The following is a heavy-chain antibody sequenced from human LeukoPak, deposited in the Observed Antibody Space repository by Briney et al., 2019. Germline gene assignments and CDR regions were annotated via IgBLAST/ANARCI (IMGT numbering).Heavy chain of an antibody. Sequence: GGSLRLSCAASGFTFSSYAMSWVRQAPGKGLEWVSAISGSGGSTYYADSVKGRFTISRDNSKNTLYLQMNSLRAEDTAVYYCAKAGRNYDILTGYSYFDYWGQGTLVTVSS. V-gene: IGHV3-23*01. D-gene: IGHD3-9*01. J-gene: IGHJ4*02. CDR1: GFTFSSYA. CDR3: AKAGRNYDILTGYSYFDY. CDR2: ISGSGGST.